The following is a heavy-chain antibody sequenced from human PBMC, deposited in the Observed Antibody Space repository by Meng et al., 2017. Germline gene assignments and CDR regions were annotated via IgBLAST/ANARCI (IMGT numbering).Heavy chain of an antibody. CDR1: GGSISSVDW. Sequence: QVQLQERGPGLVKPSGTLSLTCVFSGGSISSVDWWSWVRQPPGKGLEWIGEIYHGGNTNYNPSLKSRVTISIDKSKNQFSLKLSSVTAADTAVYYCASWIYSCGWQWGQGTLVTVSS. CDR3: ASWIYSCGWQ. D-gene: IGHD6-19*01. J-gene: IGHJ4*02. V-gene: IGHV4/OR15-8*02. CDR2: IYHGGNT.